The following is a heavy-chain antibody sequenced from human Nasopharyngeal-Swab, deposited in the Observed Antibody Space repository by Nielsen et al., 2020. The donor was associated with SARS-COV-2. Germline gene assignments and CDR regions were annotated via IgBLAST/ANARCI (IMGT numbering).Heavy chain of an antibody. J-gene: IGHJ6*02. CDR3: AKDRDSGDDSDDYYHYYGMDV. D-gene: IGHD5-12*01. Sequence: GGSLRLSCAASGFTFSSYEMNWVRQAPGKRLEWVSYISSSGSTIYYADSVKGRFTISRDNSKNTVNLQMNSLRVEDTAIYYCAKDRDSGDDSDDYYHYYGMDVWGQGTTVTVFS. CDR2: ISSSGSTI. CDR1: GFTFSSYE. V-gene: IGHV3-48*03.